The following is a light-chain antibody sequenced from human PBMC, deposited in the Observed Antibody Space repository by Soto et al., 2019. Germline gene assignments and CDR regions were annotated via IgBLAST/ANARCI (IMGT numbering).Light chain of an antibody. Sequence: DIVMTQSPLSLPVTPGQPASISCRSSQSLMHTNGYNFLDWYLQKPGQSPQLLIYLGSNRASGVPDRFSGSGSGTEFTLKISSVEAEDVGVYYCMQDLQSPFTFGPGTKVDIK. CDR1: QSLMHTNGYNF. V-gene: IGKV2-28*01. CDR2: LGS. J-gene: IGKJ3*01. CDR3: MQDLQSPFT.